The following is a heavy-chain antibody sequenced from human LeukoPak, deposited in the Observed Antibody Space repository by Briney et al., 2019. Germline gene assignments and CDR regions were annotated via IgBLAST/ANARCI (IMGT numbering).Heavy chain of an antibody. CDR1: GYTFTSYY. D-gene: IGHD1-26*01. CDR3: ARDPGGTFDY. CDR2: INPSGGST. J-gene: IGHJ4*02. Sequence: ASVKVSCKESGYTFTSYYMHWVRQAPGQGLEWMGIINPSGGSTSYAQRFQGRVTMTRDTSTSTVYMELSSLRSEDTAVYYCARDPGGTFDYWGQGTLVTVSS. V-gene: IGHV1-46*01.